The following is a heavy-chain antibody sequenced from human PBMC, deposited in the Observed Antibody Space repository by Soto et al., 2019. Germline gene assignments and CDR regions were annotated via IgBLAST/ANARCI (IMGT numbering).Heavy chain of an antibody. CDR3: TNGMDV. CDR1: GLTFNETG. V-gene: IGHV3-73*02. CDR2: IRSKINNYAT. Sequence: EVQVVESGGGLVQPGGSLKLSCAASGLTFNETGILWVRQASGKGLEWVGRIRSKINNYATGYATSVKGRFTLSRDDSRKTAFLQMNSLKTEDTAVYYCTNGMDVWGRGATVIVSS. J-gene: IGHJ6*02.